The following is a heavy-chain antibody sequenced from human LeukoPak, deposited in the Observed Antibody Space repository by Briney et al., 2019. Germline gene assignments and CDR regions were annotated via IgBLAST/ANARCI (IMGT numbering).Heavy chain of an antibody. J-gene: IGHJ4*02. D-gene: IGHD4/OR15-4a*01. Sequence: PGGSLRLSCTASGFTFGDYAMSWFRQAPGKGLEWVGFIRSKAYGGTTENAASVKGGFSISRDDSKSIAYLQMNSLKTEDTAVYYCTRSVGLWTNFDYWGQGTLVTVSS. CDR1: GFTFGDYA. CDR3: TRSVGLWTNFDY. V-gene: IGHV3-49*03. CDR2: IRSKAYGGTT.